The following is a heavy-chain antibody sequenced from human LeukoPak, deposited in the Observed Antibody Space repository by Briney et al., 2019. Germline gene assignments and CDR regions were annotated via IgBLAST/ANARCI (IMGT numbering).Heavy chain of an antibody. CDR2: NRSKAYGGTT. CDR1: GFTFSSYS. Sequence: PGGSLRLSCAASGFTFSSYSMNWVRQAPGKGLEWVGFNRSKAYGGTTEYAASVKGRFTISRDDSKRIAYLQMNSLKTEDTAVYYCTRAPPYSYGYYYYYMDVWGKGTTVTVSS. D-gene: IGHD5-18*01. J-gene: IGHJ6*03. CDR3: TRAPPYSYGYYYYYMDV. V-gene: IGHV3-49*04.